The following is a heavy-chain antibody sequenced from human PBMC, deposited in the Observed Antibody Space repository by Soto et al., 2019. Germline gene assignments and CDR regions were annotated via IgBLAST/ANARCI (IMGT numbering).Heavy chain of an antibody. CDR2: IWYDGTSK. Sequence: QVQLVESGGGVVQPGRSLRLSCAASGFTFRNHAMHWVRRAPGKGLEWVGLIWYDGTSKYYADSVKGRFTISRDNSKNTLYLEMNSLRVEVTAIYYCARDQGVVIIKDHWGQGTLVTVSS. CDR1: GFTFRNHA. J-gene: IGHJ4*02. V-gene: IGHV3-33*08. D-gene: IGHD2-8*01. CDR3: ARDQGVVIIKDH.